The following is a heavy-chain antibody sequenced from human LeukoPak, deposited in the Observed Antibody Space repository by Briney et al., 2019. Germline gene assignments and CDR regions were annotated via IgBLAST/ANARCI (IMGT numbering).Heavy chain of an antibody. J-gene: IGHJ3*02. Sequence: GGSLRLSCTASGFTFSNFWMTWVRQAPGKGLEWVANIKQDGSEQDYVDSVKGRFSISRDNAKNTLYLQMNSLRAEDTAVYYCATLLDAFDIWGQGTMVTVSS. V-gene: IGHV3-7*01. D-gene: IGHD1-26*01. CDR2: IKQDGSEQ. CDR1: GFTFSNFW. CDR3: ATLLDAFDI.